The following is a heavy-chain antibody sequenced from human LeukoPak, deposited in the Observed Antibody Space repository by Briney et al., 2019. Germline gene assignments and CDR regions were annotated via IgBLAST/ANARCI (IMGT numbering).Heavy chain of an antibody. D-gene: IGHD4-11*01. J-gene: IGHJ4*02. Sequence: PSETLSLTCTDSGGSISSGGYYWSWIRQHPGKGLEWIGYIYYSGSTYYNPSLKSRVTISVDTSKNQFSLKLSSVTAADTAVYYCARDDTYSGFDYWGQGTLVTVSS. V-gene: IGHV4-31*03. CDR3: ARDDTYSGFDY. CDR1: GGSISSGGYY. CDR2: IYYSGST.